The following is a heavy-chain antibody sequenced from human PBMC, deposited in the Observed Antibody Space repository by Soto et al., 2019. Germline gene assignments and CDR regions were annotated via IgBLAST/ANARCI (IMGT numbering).Heavy chain of an antibody. J-gene: IGHJ4*02. CDR3: ARDNQKNSSGYYGGY. V-gene: IGHV1-69*01. CDR1: GGTFSSYA. D-gene: IGHD3-22*01. Sequence: GASVKVSCKASGGTFSSYAISWVRQAPGQGLEWMGGIIPIFGTANYAQKFQGRVTITADESTSTAYMELSSLRSEDTAVYYCARDNQKNSSGYYGGYWGQGTLVTVSS. CDR2: IIPIFGTA.